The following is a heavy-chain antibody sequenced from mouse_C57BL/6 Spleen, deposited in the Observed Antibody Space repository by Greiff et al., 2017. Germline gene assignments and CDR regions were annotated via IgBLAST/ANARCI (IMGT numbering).Heavy chain of an antibody. CDR3: ARPPYDDDPAWFAY. CDR2: ISDGGSYT. V-gene: IGHV5-4*01. D-gene: IGHD2-4*01. CDR1: GFTFSSYA. Sequence: EVQLVESGGGLVKPGGSLKLSCAASGFTFSSYAMSWVRQTPERRLEWVATISDGGSYTYYPDNVKGRFTIARDNAKNNLYLQMRHLKSEATAMCYCARPPYDDDPAWFAYWGQGTLVTVSA. J-gene: IGHJ3*01.